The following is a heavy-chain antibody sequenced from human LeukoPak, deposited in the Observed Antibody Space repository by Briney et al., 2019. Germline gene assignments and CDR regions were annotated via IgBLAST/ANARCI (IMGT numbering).Heavy chain of an antibody. CDR1: GYTFTSYG. D-gene: IGHD1-26*01. CDR2: ISAYNGNT. CDR3: ARGKALVGASDY. Sequence: ASVKVSCRAPGYTFTSYGISWVRQAPGQGLEWMGWISAYNGNTNYAQKLQGRVTMTTDTSTSTAYMELRSLRSDDTAVYYCARGKALVGASDYWGQGTLVTVSS. J-gene: IGHJ4*02. V-gene: IGHV1-18*01.